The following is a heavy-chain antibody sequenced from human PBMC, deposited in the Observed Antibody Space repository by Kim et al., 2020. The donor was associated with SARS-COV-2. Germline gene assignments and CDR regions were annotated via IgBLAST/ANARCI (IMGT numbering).Heavy chain of an antibody. CDR2: INTNTGNP. J-gene: IGHJ3*02. V-gene: IGHV7-4-1*02. CDR3: ASWIRVPAAHDAFDI. Sequence: ASVKVSCKASGYTFTSYAMNWVRQAPGQGLEWMGWINTNTGNPTYAQGFTGRFVFSLDTSVSTAYLQISSLKAEDTAVYYCASWIRVPAAHDAFDIWGQGTMVTVSS. CDR1: GYTFTSYA. D-gene: IGHD2-2*01.